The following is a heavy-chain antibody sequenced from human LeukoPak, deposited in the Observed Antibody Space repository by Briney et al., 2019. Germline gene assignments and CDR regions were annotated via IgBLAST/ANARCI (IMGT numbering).Heavy chain of an antibody. Sequence: SETLSLTCTVSSGFISSYYWSWIRHTPGKGLEWIAFINYSGRIKYNPSFQSRVSISLDTSKNHFSLQLRSVMAADTAVYYCARLVDYDNSGDPDIFDIWGQGTIVSIS. CDR1: SGFISSYY. CDR2: INYSGRI. V-gene: IGHV4-59*01. D-gene: IGHD3-22*01. CDR3: ARLVDYDNSGDPDIFDI. J-gene: IGHJ3*02.